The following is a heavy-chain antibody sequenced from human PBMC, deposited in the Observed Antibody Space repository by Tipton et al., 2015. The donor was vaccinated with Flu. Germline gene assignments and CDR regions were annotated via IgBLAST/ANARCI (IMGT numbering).Heavy chain of an antibody. D-gene: IGHD1-26*01. CDR1: GFAFSSYW. J-gene: IGHJ4*02. CDR3: ARAIGSFEGY. Sequence: SLRLSCAASGFAFSSYWVLWVRQAPGKGLEWVANINEDGSTTYYLGSVRGRFTISRDNARNSVFLQMSSLRAEDTAVYYCARAIGSFEGYWGQGTLVTVSS. V-gene: IGHV3-7*01. CDR2: INEDGSTT.